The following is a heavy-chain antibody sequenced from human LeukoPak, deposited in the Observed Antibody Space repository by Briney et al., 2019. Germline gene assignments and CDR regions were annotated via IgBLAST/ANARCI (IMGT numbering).Heavy chain of an antibody. Sequence: GASVKVSCKDSVYTFTSYGISWVRQAPRQGLEWMGWISAYNGNTNYAQKIQGRVTMTTDTSTSTAYMELRSVRSDDTAVYYSARDSTPGIMITLGGVIVMSYRGQGTLVTVSS. CDR3: ARDSTPGIMITLGGVIVMSY. J-gene: IGHJ4*02. CDR2: ISAYNGNT. V-gene: IGHV1-18*01. D-gene: IGHD3-16*02. CDR1: VYTFTSYG.